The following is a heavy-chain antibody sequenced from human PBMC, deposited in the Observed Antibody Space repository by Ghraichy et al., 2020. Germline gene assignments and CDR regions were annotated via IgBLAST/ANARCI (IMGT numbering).Heavy chain of an antibody. V-gene: IGHV4-34*01. Sequence: SETLSLTCAVYGGSFSGYYWSWIRQPPGKGLEWIGEINHSGSTNYNPSLKSRVTISVDTSKNQFSRKLSSVTAADTAVYYCASFGHYMDVWGKGTTVTVSS. CDR2: INHSGST. CDR1: GGSFSGYY. D-gene: IGHD3-10*01. J-gene: IGHJ6*03. CDR3: ASFGHYMDV.